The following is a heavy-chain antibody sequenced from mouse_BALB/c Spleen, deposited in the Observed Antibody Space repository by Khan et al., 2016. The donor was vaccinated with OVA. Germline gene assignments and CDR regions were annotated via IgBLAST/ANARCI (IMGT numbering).Heavy chain of an antibody. CDR2: IDPFNGGT. J-gene: IGHJ3*01. V-gene: IGHV1S135*01. CDR3: ARGTFDY. Sequence: VQLQQPGPELMKPGASVNISCKASGYSFTSYYIHWVRQSHGKSLEWIGYIDPFNGGTDYNQKFKDKATLTVDKSSNTAYMHLSSLTSEDSAVYYWARGTFDYWGQGTLVTVSA. CDR1: GYSFTSYY. D-gene: IGHD3-3*01.